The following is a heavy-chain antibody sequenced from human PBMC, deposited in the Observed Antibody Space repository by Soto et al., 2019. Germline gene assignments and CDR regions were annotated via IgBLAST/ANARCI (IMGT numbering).Heavy chain of an antibody. J-gene: IGHJ5*02. CDR3: ETGGGYTGLGP. CDR2: IRDTGGST. V-gene: IGHV3-23*01. Sequence: GGSLRLSCAASGFTFSNYAMNWVRQAPGKGLVWVSTIRDTGGSTYYADSVRGRFTISRDNSKNTLSLQMNSLRAEDTAVYYCETGGGYTGLGPCGQEPMVTVYS. D-gene: IGHD3-22*01. CDR1: GFTFSNYA.